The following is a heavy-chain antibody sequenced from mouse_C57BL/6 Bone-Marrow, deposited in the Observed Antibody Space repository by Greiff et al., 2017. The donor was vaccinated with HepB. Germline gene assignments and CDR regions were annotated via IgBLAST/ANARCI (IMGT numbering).Heavy chain of an antibody. D-gene: IGHD4-1*01. V-gene: IGHV5-17*01. J-gene: IGHJ1*03. Sequence: EVKVVESGGGLVKPGGSLKLSCAASGFTFSDYGMHWVRQAPEKGLEWVAYISSGSSTIYYADTVKGRFTISRDNAKNTLFLQMTSLRSEDTAMYYCGRRGTGNNWYFDVWGTGTTVTVSS. CDR3: GRRGTGNNWYFDV. CDR1: GFTFSDYG. CDR2: ISSGSSTI.